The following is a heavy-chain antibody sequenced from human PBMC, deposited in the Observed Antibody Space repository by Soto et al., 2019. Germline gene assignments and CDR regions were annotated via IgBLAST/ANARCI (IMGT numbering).Heavy chain of an antibody. CDR2: IGWDGDK. CDR3: ARYMAARHYYYALDV. J-gene: IGHJ6*02. Sequence: ESGPTLVNPTQTLTLTCTFSGFSLSTSGMCVSWIRQPPGKALEWLALIGWDGDKYYSTSLKKRLTISKDTSKNQVVLTMTNMDPVDTATYYCARYMAARHYYYALDVWGQGTTVTVSS. CDR1: GFSLSTSGMC. V-gene: IGHV2-70*12. D-gene: IGHD2-15*01.